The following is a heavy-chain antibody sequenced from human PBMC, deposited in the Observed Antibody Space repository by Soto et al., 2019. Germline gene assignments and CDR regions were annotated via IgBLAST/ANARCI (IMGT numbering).Heavy chain of an antibody. CDR1: GFTFSSYS. Sequence: EVQLVESGGGLVKPGGSLRLSCAASGFTFSSYSMNWFRQAPGKGLEWVSSISSSSSYIYYADSVKGRFTISRDNAQNSLYLQMNSLRAEDTAVYYCARNYYYDYAMDVWGKGTTVTVSS. J-gene: IGHJ6*04. CDR2: ISSSSSYI. V-gene: IGHV3-21*01. CDR3: ARNYYYDYAMDV.